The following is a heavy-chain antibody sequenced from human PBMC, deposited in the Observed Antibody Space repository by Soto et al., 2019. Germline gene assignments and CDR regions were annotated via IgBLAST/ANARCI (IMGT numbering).Heavy chain of an antibody. V-gene: IGHV3-33*01. CDR3: ARDGRFYYDSSGCIIKGDACYYYGMDV. J-gene: IGHJ6*02. D-gene: IGHD3-22*01. Sequence: GGSLRLSCAASGFTFSSYGMHWVRQAPGKGLEWVAVIWYDGSNKYYADSVKGRFTISRDNSKNTLYLQMNSLIAEDTAVYYCARDGRFYYDSSGCIIKGDACYYYGMDVWGQGTTVTVSS. CDR2: IWYDGSNK. CDR1: GFTFSSYG.